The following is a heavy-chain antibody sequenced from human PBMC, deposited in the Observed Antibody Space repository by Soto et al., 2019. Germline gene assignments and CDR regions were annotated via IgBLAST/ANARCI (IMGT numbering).Heavy chain of an antibody. D-gene: IGHD5-18*01. CDR2: TYYRSKWYN. CDR1: GDSVSSNSTA. V-gene: IGHV6-1*01. Sequence: QTLSLTCAISGDSVSSNSTAWNWIRQSPSRGLEWLGRTYYRSKWYNDYAVSVKSRITINPDTSKNQFSLQLNSVTPEDTAVYYCARDREDTAMVSYYYYYGMDVWGQGTTVTVSS. J-gene: IGHJ6*02. CDR3: ARDREDTAMVSYYYYYGMDV.